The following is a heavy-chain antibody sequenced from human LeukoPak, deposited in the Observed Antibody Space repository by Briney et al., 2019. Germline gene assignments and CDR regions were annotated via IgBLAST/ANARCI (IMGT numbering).Heavy chain of an antibody. CDR1: GFTFSSYS. V-gene: IGHV3-21*01. D-gene: IGHD3-10*01. CDR3: ARDRGTMVRGVIITSQFDY. CDR2: INSSSSYI. J-gene: IGHJ4*02. Sequence: KPGGSLTLSCAASGFTFSSYSMNWVRQPPGKGLEWVSSINSSSSYIYYAGSVNGRFTISRDNAKDSLYLQMNSLRAEYTAVYDCARDRGTMVRGVIITSQFDYWGQGTLVTVSS.